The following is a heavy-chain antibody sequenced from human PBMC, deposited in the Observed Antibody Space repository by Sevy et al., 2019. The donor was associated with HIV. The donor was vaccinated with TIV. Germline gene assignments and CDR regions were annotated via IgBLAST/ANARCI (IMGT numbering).Heavy chain of an antibody. J-gene: IGHJ4*02. D-gene: IGHD2-2*01. CDR2: IIPIFGTA. CDR1: GGTFSSYA. CDR3: ARDGGYCSSTSCSRSFDY. Sequence: ASVNVSCKASGGTFSSYAISWVRQAPGQGLEWMGGIIPIFGTANYSQKFQGRVTITADESTSTAYMELSSLRSEDTAVYYCARDGGYCSSTSCSRSFDYWAQGTLVTVSS. V-gene: IGHV1-69*13.